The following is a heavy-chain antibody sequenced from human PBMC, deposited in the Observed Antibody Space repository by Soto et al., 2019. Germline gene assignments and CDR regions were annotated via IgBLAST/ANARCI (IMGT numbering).Heavy chain of an antibody. J-gene: IGHJ4*02. D-gene: IGHD1-26*01. CDR1: GFSFSMYS. V-gene: IGHV3-48*02. Sequence: EVHLVESGGGVVQPGGSPRLSCAASGFSFSMYSMNWVRQAPGKGLEWVSYISSNSVTIYDTDSGRGRFTISRDNAKNSLYLQMNSLRDEDTAVYYCAREDILGTRSFDYWGQGTLVTVSS. CDR2: ISSNSVTI. CDR3: AREDILGTRSFDY.